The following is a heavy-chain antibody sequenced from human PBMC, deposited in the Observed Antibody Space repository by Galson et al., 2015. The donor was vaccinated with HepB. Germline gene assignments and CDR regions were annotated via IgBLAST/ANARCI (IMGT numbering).Heavy chain of an antibody. Sequence: SLRLSCAGSEFIFSRYSMNWVRQAPGKGPEWLAFISSDSKTIYYADSVRGQFTISRDNAKNSLYLRMNNLRAEDTAVYYCAMTLRVYYYGMDVWGQGTTVSVSS. D-gene: IGHD3-16*01. CDR2: ISSDSKTI. V-gene: IGHV3-48*04. CDR3: AMTLRVYYYGMDV. CDR1: EFIFSRYS. J-gene: IGHJ6*02.